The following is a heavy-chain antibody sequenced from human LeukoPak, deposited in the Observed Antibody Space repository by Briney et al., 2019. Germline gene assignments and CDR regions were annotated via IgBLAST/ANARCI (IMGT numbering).Heavy chain of an antibody. J-gene: IGHJ6*03. D-gene: IGHD1-26*01. CDR1: GFTFSSYS. CDR2: ISSGSSAI. CDR3: ARARYRKINYAYAGGFYYMDV. Sequence: GGSLRLSCAASGFTFSSYSMNWVRQAPGKGLEWVSIISSGSSAIFSADALKGRFTISRDDAKNLLYLDMNSLRAEDAAVYYCARARYRKINYAYAGGFYYMDVWGKGTTVTVSS. V-gene: IGHV3-21*01.